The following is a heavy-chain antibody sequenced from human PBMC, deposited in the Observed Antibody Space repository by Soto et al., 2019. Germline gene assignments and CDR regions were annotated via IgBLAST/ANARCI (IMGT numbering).Heavy chain of an antibody. V-gene: IGHV1-18*01. CDR3: AGGWSYSYGNFDY. CDR2: ISAYNGNT. CDR1: GYTFTSYG. D-gene: IGHD5-18*01. Sequence: QVQLVQSGAEVKKPGASVKVSCKASGYTFTSYGISWVRQAPGQGLEWMGWISAYNGNTNYAQKLQGRVTMTTDTFRSTAYMELRSLSSGDPAVYYCAGGWSYSYGNFDYWGQGTLVTVSS. J-gene: IGHJ4*02.